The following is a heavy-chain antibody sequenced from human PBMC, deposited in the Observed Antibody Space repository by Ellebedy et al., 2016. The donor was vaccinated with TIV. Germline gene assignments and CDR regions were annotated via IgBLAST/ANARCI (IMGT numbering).Heavy chain of an antibody. CDR1: AYSFISYC. V-gene: IGHV5-51*01. Sequence: GESLKISXKGSAYSFISYCIGRVRQMPGKGLEWMGIIYPADSNLIYSPSFQGQVIMSADKSISTTYLKWTSLKASETAIYYCVRGPHRNYDSTGALAFWGQGTLVNVSS. CDR3: VRGPHRNYDSTGALAF. CDR2: IYPADSNL. J-gene: IGHJ4*02. D-gene: IGHD4-11*01.